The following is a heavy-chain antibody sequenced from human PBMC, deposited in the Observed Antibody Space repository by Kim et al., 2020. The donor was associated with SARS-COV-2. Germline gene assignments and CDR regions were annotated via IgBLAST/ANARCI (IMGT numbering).Heavy chain of an antibody. CDR2: GRAT. V-gene: IGHV3-7*01. Sequence: GRATFYMGFVKGRFCVSRDNARNLVFLQMNSLRVDDTAVYYCATGSFGDWGQGALVTVSS. J-gene: IGHJ4*02. CDR3: ATGSFGD.